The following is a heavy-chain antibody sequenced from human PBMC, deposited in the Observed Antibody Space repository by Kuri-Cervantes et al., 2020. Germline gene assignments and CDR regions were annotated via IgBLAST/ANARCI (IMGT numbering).Heavy chain of an antibody. Sequence: GSLRLSCTVSGGSVSSGSYYWSWIRQPPGKGLEWIGYIYYSGSTNYNPSLKSRVAISVDTSKNQFSLKLSSVIAADTAVYYCARDEEAAAGTGGWGQGTLVTVSS. J-gene: IGHJ4*02. CDR2: IYYSGST. CDR1: GGSVSSGSYY. V-gene: IGHV4-61*01. CDR3: ARDEEAAAGTGG. D-gene: IGHD6-13*01.